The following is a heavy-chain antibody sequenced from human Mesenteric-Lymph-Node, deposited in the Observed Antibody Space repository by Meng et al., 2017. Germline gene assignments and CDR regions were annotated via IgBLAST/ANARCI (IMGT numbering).Heavy chain of an antibody. V-gene: IGHV1-8*01. CDR1: GYTFTSYG. D-gene: IGHD6-19*01. Sequence: ASVKVSCKASGYTFTSYGINWVRQATGQGLEWMGWMNPNSGNTGYAQKFQGRVTMTRNTSISTAYMELSSLRSEDTAVYYCARDPAGYNWLDPWGQGTLVTVSS. CDR2: MNPNSGNT. CDR3: ARDPAGYNWLDP. J-gene: IGHJ5*02.